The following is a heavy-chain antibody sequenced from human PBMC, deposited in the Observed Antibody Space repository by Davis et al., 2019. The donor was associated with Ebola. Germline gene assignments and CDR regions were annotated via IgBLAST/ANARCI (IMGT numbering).Heavy chain of an antibody. CDR2: INHSGST. CDR3: ARHGVWYYYDSSGYWGTYYFDY. J-gene: IGHJ4*02. V-gene: IGHV4-34*01. CDR1: GGSFSGYY. D-gene: IGHD3-22*01. Sequence: SETLSLTCAVYGGSFSGYYWSWIRQPPGKGLEWIGEINHSGSTNYNPSLKSRVTISVDTSKNQFSLKLSSVTAADTAVYYCARHGVWYYYDSSGYWGTYYFDYWGQGTLVTVSS.